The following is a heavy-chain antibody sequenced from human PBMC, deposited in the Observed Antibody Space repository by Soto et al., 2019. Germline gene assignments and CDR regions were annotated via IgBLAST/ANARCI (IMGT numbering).Heavy chain of an antibody. CDR3: ARDRTILAVAGPGANWFDP. V-gene: IGHV1-18*01. Sequence: ASVKVSCKASGYTFTSYGISWVRQAPGQGLEWMGWISAYNVNTNYAQKLQGRVTMTTDTSTSTAYMELRSLRSDDTAVYYCARDRTILAVAGPGANWFDPWGQGTLVTVSS. CDR1: GYTFTSYG. CDR2: ISAYNVNT. D-gene: IGHD6-19*01. J-gene: IGHJ5*02.